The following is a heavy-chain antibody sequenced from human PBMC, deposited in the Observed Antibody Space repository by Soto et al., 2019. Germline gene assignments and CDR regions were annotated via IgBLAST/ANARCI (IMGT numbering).Heavy chain of an antibody. CDR2: ISDDGGST. D-gene: IGHD3-3*01. CDR1: GFTFSSFG. J-gene: IGHJ3*01. V-gene: IGHV3-23*01. Sequence: EVQLLDSGGGVVQPGGSLRLSCTASGFTFSSFGMSWVRQARGKGLECVSAISDDGGSTYHADSVKGRFTISRDNSKNTLYLQMDRLRDEDTALYVCAKFGSGGPARALARWGQGTMVNVSS. CDR3: AKFGSGGPARALAR.